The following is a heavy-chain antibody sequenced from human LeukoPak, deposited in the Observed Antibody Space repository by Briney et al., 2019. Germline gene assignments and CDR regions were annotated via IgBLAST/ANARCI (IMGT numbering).Heavy chain of an antibody. CDR2: INHSGST. V-gene: IGHV4-34*01. J-gene: IGHJ4*02. CDR3: ARGPRYYDILTGYPKPAFDY. D-gene: IGHD3-9*01. CDR1: GGSFSGYY. Sequence: SETLSLTCAVYGGSFSGYYWSWIRQHPGKGLEWIGEINHSGSTNYNPSLKSRVTISVDTSKIQFSLKLSSVTAADTAVYYCARGPRYYDILTGYPKPAFDYWGQGTLVTVSS.